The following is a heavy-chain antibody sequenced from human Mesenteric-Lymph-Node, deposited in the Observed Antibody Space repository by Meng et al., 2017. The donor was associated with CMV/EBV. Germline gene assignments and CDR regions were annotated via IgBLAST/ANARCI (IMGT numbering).Heavy chain of an antibody. D-gene: IGHD6-13*01. V-gene: IGHV4-39*07. CDR2: IYYSGST. J-gene: IGHJ5*02. CDR1: GGSISSSNSY. Sequence: SETLSLTCTVSGGSISSSNSYWGWVRQPPGKGLEWIGTIYYSGSTYYTPSLKSRVTVSLHTSKNQFSLKLSSVTVADTAVYYCARNGDSSSYNWFDPWGQGTLVTVSS. CDR3: ARNGDSSSYNWFDP.